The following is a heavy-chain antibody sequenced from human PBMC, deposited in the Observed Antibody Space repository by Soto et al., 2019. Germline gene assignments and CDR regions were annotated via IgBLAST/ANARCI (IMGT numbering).Heavy chain of an antibody. CDR3: AKSKEVYDY. V-gene: IGHV3-23*01. CDR2: ISDNGGTT. Sequence: PGGSLRLSFAASGFTFRSYAMTWVRQAPGKGLEWVSGISDNGGTTYYADSVKGRFTISRDNSKNTVYLQMNSLRAEDTAVYYCAKSKEVYDYWGQGTLVTVSS. D-gene: IGHD2-8*01. J-gene: IGHJ4*02. CDR1: GFTFRSYA.